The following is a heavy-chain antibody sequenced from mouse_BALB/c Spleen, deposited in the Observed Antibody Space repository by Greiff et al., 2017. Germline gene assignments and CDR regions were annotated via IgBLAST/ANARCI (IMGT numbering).Heavy chain of an antibody. CDR3: VRDLYYGSSLFAY. V-gene: IGHV2-9-2*01. CDR2: IWTGGGT. D-gene: IGHD1-1*01. Sequence: VQRVESGPGLVAPSQSLSITCTVSGFSLTSYDISWIRQPPGKGLEWLGVIWTGGGTNYNSAFMSRLSISKDNSKSQVFLKMNSLQTDDTAIYYCVRDLYYGSSLFAYWGQGTLVTVSA. CDR1: GFSLTSYD. J-gene: IGHJ3*01.